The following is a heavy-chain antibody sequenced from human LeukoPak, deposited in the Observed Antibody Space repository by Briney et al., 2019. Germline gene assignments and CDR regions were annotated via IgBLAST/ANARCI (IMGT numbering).Heavy chain of an antibody. CDR3: ARVRWDSSSSEDY. D-gene: IGHD6-6*01. CDR1: GGSISSYY. V-gene: IGHV4-34*01. Sequence: SETLSLTCTVSGGSISSYYWSWIRQPPGKGLEWIGEINHSGSTNYTPSLKSRVTISVDTSKNQFSLRLTSVTAADTAIYYCARVRWDSSSSEDYWSQGTLVTVSS. J-gene: IGHJ4*02. CDR2: INHSGST.